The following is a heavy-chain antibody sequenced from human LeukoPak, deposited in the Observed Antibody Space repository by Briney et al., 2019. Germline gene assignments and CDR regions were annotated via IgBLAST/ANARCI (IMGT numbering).Heavy chain of an antibody. V-gene: IGHV3-21*01. Sequence: GGSLRLSCAASGFTFSDYSINWVRQAPGKGLEWVSSISSSTSYIFYADSMKGRFTISRDNAKNSLYLQMNSLRAEDTAVYYCARVLSAAMWGGMDVWGQGTTVTVSS. J-gene: IGHJ6*02. CDR3: ARVLSAAMWGGMDV. CDR2: ISSSTSYI. CDR1: GFTFSDYS. D-gene: IGHD2-2*01.